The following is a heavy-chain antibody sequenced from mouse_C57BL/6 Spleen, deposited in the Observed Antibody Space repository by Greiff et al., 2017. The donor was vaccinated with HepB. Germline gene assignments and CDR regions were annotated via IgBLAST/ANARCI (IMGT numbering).Heavy chain of an antibody. J-gene: IGHJ4*01. CDR1: GFTFSNYW. Sequence: EVKVEESGGGLVQPGGSMKLSCVASGFTFSNYWMNWVRQSPEKGLEWVAQIRLKSDNYATHYAESVKGRFTISRDDSKSSVYLQMNNLRAEDTGIYYCTGFPMVTTDYAMDYWGQGTSVTVSS. CDR3: TGFPMVTTDYAMDY. V-gene: IGHV6-3*01. D-gene: IGHD2-3*01. CDR2: IRLKSDNYAT.